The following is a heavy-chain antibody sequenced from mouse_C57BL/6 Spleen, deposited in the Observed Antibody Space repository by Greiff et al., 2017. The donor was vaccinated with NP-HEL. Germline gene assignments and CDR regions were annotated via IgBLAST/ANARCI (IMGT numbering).Heavy chain of an antibody. J-gene: IGHJ3*01. V-gene: IGHV1-55*01. CDR2: IYPGSGST. D-gene: IGHD2-4*01. CDR3: ASYDYDGDAWFAY. Sequence: QVQLKQSGAELVKPGASVKMSCKASGYTFTSYWITWVKQRPGQGLEWIGDIYPGSGSTNYNEKFKSKATLTVDTSSSTAYMQLSSLTSEDSAVYYCASYDYDGDAWFAYWGQGTLVTVSA. CDR1: GYTFTSYW.